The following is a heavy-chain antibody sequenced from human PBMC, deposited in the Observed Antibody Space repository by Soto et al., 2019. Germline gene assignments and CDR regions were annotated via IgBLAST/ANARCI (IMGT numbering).Heavy chain of an antibody. J-gene: IGHJ4*02. Sequence: ESLTISCKGSGYSFAGYWITWVRQKPGKGLEWMGRIDPSDSQTYYSPSFRGHVTISVTKSITTVFLQWSSLRASDTAMYYCGIQIYESYTGPNFQYNFGSWGQGTPVTV. V-gene: IGHV5-10-1*01. CDR1: GYSFAGYW. CDR2: IDPSDSQT. CDR3: GIQIYESYTGPNFQYNFGS. D-gene: IGHD3-16*01.